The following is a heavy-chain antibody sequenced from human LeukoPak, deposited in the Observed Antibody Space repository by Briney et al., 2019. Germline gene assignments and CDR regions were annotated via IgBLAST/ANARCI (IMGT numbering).Heavy chain of an antibody. Sequence: PSDTLSLTCTVSGASITSYYWTWIRQPAGKGLEWIGRTYSSGSTNYNPSLKSRVTMSIDTSKNQVSLRLNSVTAADTAVYYCARGSSGYYYGWGQGTLVTV. D-gene: IGHD3-22*01. CDR1: GASITSYY. CDR3: ARGSSGYYYG. CDR2: TYSSGST. J-gene: IGHJ4*02. V-gene: IGHV4-4*07.